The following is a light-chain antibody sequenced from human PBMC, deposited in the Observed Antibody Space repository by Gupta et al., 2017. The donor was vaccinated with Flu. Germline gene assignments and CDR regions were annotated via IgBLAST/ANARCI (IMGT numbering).Light chain of an antibody. Sequence: QSMLTQPPSISPTPGQTVTISCSGSSSRVLNNDVSWYQQLPGTAPKLLIYDNHKRPSGIPDRFSGSKSGTSATLDIAGLRTGDEATYYCGAWDDSLNVVVFGGGTKLTVL. V-gene: IGLV1-51*01. CDR1: SSRVLNND. CDR2: DNH. J-gene: IGLJ2*01. CDR3: GAWDDSLNVVV.